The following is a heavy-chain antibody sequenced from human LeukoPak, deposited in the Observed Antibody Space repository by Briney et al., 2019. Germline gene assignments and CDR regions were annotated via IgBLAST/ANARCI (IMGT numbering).Heavy chain of an antibody. Sequence: SETLSLICAVYGGSFSGYYWSWIRQPPGKGLEWIGEINHSGSTNYNPSLKSRITISVDTSKNQFSLKLSSVTAADTAVYYCARVYYYGSGSGDFDYWGQGTLVTVSS. V-gene: IGHV4-34*01. D-gene: IGHD3-10*01. CDR3: ARVYYYGSGSGDFDY. CDR1: GGSFSGYY. CDR2: INHSGST. J-gene: IGHJ4*02.